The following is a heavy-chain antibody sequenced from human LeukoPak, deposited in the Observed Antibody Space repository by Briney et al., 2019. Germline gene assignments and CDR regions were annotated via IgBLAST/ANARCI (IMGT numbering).Heavy chain of an antibody. D-gene: IGHD6-25*01. CDR1: GFSFDDYA. CDR2: ISYNRDAT. V-gene: IGHV3-9*01. CDR3: AKGAAAGIRGYFDY. Sequence: GGSLRLSCVASGFSFDDYAMHWVRQAPGKGLEWVSGISYNRDATGYADSVKGRFTVSRDNAKNSLYLQMNSLRSEDTALYYCAKGAAAGIRGYFDYWGQGILVTVSS. J-gene: IGHJ4*02.